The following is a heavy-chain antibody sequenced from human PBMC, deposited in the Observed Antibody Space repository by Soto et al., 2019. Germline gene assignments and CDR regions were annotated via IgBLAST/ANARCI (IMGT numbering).Heavy chain of an antibody. V-gene: IGHV3-23*01. CDR3: VEDQSRRILWFGELRA. CDR1: GFTLGNYA. CDR2: ISGSGSGT. J-gene: IGHJ5*02. Sequence: EVHLLESGGGLVLPGGSLRLSCAASGFTLGNYAMSWVRQAPGKGLEWVSAISGSGSGTYYADSVKGRFTISRDNSKNTLYLQMNSLRAEDTAVYYCVEDQSRRILWFGELRAWGQGTLVTVSS. D-gene: IGHD3-10*01.